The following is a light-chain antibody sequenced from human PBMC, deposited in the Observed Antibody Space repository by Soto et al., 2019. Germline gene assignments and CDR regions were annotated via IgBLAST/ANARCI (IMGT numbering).Light chain of an antibody. CDR2: GAS. CDR1: QSVSSN. V-gene: IGKV3-15*01. Sequence: EIAMTQCPASRYVSQGERATLSCRASQSVSSNLAWYQQKPGQAPRLLIYGASTRATAIPARFSGSGSGTEFTLTISSLPSEDFAVYYCQQYNNRRTFGQGTKVDIK. J-gene: IGKJ1*01. CDR3: QQYNNRRT.